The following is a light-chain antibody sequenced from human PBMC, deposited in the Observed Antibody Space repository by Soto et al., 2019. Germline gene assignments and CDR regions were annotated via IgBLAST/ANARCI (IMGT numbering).Light chain of an antibody. V-gene: IGKV3-11*01. Sequence: EIVLTQSPATLSLSPGKRATLSCRASQSVRSYLAWYQQKLGQAPRLLIYDASNRATGIPARFSGSGSGTDFTLTISSLEPEDFAVYYCQQRSNWPPDTFGPGTTVDIK. J-gene: IGKJ3*01. CDR1: QSVRSY. CDR3: QQRSNWPPDT. CDR2: DAS.